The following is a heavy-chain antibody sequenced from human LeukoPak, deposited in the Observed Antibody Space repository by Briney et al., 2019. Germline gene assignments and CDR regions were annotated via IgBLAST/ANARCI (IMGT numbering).Heavy chain of an antibody. CDR3: ARGYCTGANCRPYYYYGVDV. Sequence: QPGGSLRLSCAASGFTFDTYAMHWVRQAPGEGLEWMAVIWYDGSRKEYADSVKGRFTVSRDNSKNTLDMQMNSLRAEDTAVYYCARGYCTGANCRPYYYYGVDVWGQGTTVTVSS. J-gene: IGHJ6*02. V-gene: IGHV3-33*01. CDR1: GFTFDTYA. CDR2: IWYDGSRK. D-gene: IGHD2-8*02.